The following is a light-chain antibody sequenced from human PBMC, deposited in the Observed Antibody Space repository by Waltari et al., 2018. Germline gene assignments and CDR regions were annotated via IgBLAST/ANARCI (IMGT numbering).Light chain of an antibody. J-gene: IGLJ2*01. CDR3: SSQTLDGLIL. Sequence: QSALTQPASVSGSPGQYITIPCTGIGSAVGASDYVSWHQHHPGKAPQVIIYDVTNRPAGVSDRFSASKSANTASLTISRLQPEDEADYYCSSQTLDGLILFGGGTRLTVL. CDR1: GSAVGASDY. CDR2: DVT. V-gene: IGLV2-14*03.